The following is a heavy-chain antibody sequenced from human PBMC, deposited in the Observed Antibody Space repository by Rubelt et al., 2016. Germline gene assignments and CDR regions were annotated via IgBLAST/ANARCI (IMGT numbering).Heavy chain of an antibody. D-gene: IGHD3-3*01. J-gene: IGHJ5*02. CDR1: GASISSSTTYY. CDR3: AGSSILGVENWFDP. V-gene: IGHV4-39*07. Sequence: QLQLQGSGPGLVKPSETLSLTCTVSGASISSSTTYYWGWIRQPPGKGLEWIGSIYYSGITYYNPSLQSRVTISVDTSKTRVSLKLSSGTTGDTAAHDCAGSSILGVENWFDPWGQGTLVTVSS. CDR2: IYYSGIT.